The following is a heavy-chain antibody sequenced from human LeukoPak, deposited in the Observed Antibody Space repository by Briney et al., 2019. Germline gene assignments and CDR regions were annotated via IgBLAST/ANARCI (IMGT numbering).Heavy chain of an antibody. CDR1: GGTFSSYA. CDR3: AREPGTTPYYMDV. Sequence: ASVKVSCKASGGTFSSYAISWLRQAPGQGLEWMGGIIPIFGAANYAQKFQGRVTITTDESTSTAYMELSSLRSEDTAVYYCAREPGTTPYYMDVWGKGTTVTVSS. D-gene: IGHD1-7*01. V-gene: IGHV1-69*05. J-gene: IGHJ6*03. CDR2: IIPIFGAA.